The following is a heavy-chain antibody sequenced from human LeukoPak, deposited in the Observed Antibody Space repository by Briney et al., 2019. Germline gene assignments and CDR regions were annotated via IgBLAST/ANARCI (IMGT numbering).Heavy chain of an antibody. CDR3: ARDPRRLTPDCTSTSCYENYFDP. CDR1: GYSISSGYQ. J-gene: IGHJ5*02. D-gene: IGHD2-2*01. Sequence: SETLSLTCAVSGYSISSGYQWAWVRQSPGKGLEWIGSIYHSGSAHYNPSLKSRVTILVETSKNQFSLKLYSVTAADTAVYYCARDPRRLTPDCTSTSCYENYFDPWGQGTLVTVSS. CDR2: IYHSGSA. V-gene: IGHV4-38-2*02.